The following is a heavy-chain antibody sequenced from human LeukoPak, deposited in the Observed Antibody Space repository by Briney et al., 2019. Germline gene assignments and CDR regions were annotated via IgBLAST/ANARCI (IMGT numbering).Heavy chain of an antibody. CDR3: VRGHYTGSWSYFDS. CDR2: TYYRSKWKN. J-gene: IGHJ4*02. Sequence: SQTLPLTCVISGDSVSSNSAAWNWIRQSPSRGLEWLGRTYYRSKWKNDYGASVKSRITINPETSKNQFSLQLNSVTPEDTAVYYCVRGHYTGSWSYFDSWGQGTLVTVSS. CDR1: GDSVSSNSAA. D-gene: IGHD6-13*01. V-gene: IGHV6-1*01.